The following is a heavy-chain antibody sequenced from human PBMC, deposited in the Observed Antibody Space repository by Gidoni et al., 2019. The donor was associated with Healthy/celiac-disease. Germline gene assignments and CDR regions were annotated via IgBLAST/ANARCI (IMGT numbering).Heavy chain of an antibody. CDR2: INHSGST. CDR1: AWYFRGYC. CDR3: ARSLVFGGWYPEYFQH. Sequence: QVQLQHWGAGLLKPSETLSLTCAVYAWYFRGYCWSWIRQHPGKGLAWIGEINHSGSTNYITSLKSRVTISVDTSKNQFSLKLSSVTASDTAVYYGARSLVFGGWYPEYFQHWGQGTLVTVSS. J-gene: IGHJ1*01. D-gene: IGHD6-19*01. V-gene: IGHV4-34*01.